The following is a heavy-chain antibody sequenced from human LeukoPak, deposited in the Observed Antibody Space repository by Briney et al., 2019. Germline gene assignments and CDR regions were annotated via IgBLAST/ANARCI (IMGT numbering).Heavy chain of an antibody. J-gene: IGHJ4*02. D-gene: IGHD3-10*01. CDR3: ARVGYISGSLDY. Sequence: SETLSLTCTVSGGSISSSNYYWGWIRQPPGKGLEWIGNIYYSGSTYYNPSLKSRVTISVDTSKNQFSLNLSSVTAADTAVYYCARVGYISGSLDYWGQGTLVTVSS. CDR2: IYYSGST. V-gene: IGHV4-39*07. CDR1: GGSISSSNYY.